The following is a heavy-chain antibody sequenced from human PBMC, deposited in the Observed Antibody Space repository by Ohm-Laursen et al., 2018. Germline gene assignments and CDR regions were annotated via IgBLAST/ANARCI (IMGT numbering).Heavy chain of an antibody. CDR3: ARDTYSSGWYDYYGMDV. Sequence: GSLRLSCTASGFTFSSYCMSWVRQAPGKGLEWVANIKQDGSEKYYVDSVKGRFTISRDNAKNSLYLQMNSLRAEDTAVYYCARDTYSSGWYDYYGMDVWGQGTTVTVSS. D-gene: IGHD6-19*01. J-gene: IGHJ6*02. CDR2: IKQDGSEK. CDR1: GFTFSSYC. V-gene: IGHV3-7*01.